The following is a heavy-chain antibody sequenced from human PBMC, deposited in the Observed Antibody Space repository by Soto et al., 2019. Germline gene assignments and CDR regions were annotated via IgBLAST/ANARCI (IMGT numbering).Heavy chain of an antibody. D-gene: IGHD6-6*01. CDR2: ISAYNGDT. V-gene: IGHV1-18*01. J-gene: IGHJ6*03. CDR3: TRVRQIVGYFYYYMDV. Sequence: QVQLLQSGAEVKKPGASVKVSCKASGYTFTNYGITWVRQAPGQGLEWMGWISAYNGDTHYTQRLQGRVTMTTDTSTSTAYMELRGPRSDDTAVYYCTRVRQIVGYFYYYMDVWGKGTTVTVSS. CDR1: GYTFTNYG.